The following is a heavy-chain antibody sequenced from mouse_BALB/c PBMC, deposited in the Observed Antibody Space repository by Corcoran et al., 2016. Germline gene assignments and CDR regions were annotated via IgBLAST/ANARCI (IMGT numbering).Heavy chain of an antibody. J-gene: IGHJ2*01. CDR3: ATGGKRYFYY. CDR1: GYTFTSYW. V-gene: IGHV1-7*01. Sequence: QVQLQQSGAELAKPGASVKMSCKASGYTFTSYWMHWVKQRPGQGLEWIGYINPSTGYTEYNPKFKDKATLTADKSSSTAYMQLSSLTSEDSAVYYCATGGKRYFYYWGQGTTLTVSS. D-gene: IGHD2-1*01. CDR2: INPSTGYT.